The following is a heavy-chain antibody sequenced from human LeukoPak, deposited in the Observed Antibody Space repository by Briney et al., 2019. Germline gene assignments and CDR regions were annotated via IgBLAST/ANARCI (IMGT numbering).Heavy chain of an antibody. CDR2: IWYDGSNK. J-gene: IGHJ4*02. D-gene: IGHD6-13*01. CDR3: AKGSHFYSSSWYLDY. CDR1: GFTFSSYG. V-gene: IGHV3-33*06. Sequence: GGSLRLSCAASGFTFSSYGMHWVRQAPGKGPEWVAVIWYDGSNKYYADSVKGRFTISRDNSKNTLYLQMNSLRAEDTAVYYCAKGSHFYSSSWYLDYWGQGTLVTVSS.